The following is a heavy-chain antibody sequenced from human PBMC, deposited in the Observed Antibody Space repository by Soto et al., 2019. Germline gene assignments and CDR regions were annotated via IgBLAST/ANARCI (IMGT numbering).Heavy chain of an antibody. CDR1: GFTFSNYG. D-gene: IGHD6-13*01. CDR3: ALTITDSVYSSSWLGPLFDS. Sequence: QVQLVESGGGVVQPGRSLRLSCAASGFTFSNYGMHWVRQAPGKGLEWVAGISKDGSDQYYADSVQGRFTISRDNSKNTLYLQVNSLRVEDTAVHYCALTITDSVYSSSWLGPLFDSWGQGTLVTVSS. CDR2: ISKDGSDQ. V-gene: IGHV3-30*03. J-gene: IGHJ4*02.